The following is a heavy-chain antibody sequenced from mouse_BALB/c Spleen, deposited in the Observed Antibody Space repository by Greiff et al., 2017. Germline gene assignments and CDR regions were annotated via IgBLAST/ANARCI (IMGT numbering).Heavy chain of an antibody. J-gene: IGHJ3*01. Sequence: EVQLQQSGPGLVKPSQSLSLTCTVTGYSITSDYAWNWIRQFPGNKLEWMGYISYSGSTSYNPSLKSRISITRDTSKNQFFLQLNSVTTEDTATYYCARRGLTGGFAYWGQGTLVTVSA. D-gene: IGHD4-1*01. CDR3: ARRGLTGGFAY. V-gene: IGHV3-2*02. CDR1: GYSITSDYA. CDR2: ISYSGST.